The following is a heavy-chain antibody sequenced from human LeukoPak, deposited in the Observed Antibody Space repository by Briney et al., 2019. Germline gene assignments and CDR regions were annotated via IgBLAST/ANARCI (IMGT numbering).Heavy chain of an antibody. Sequence: TSETLSLTCTVSGGSISSYYRSWIRQPPGKGLEWIGYIYYSGSTNYNPSLKSRVTISVDTSKNQFSLKLSSVTAADTAVYYCARDRRYSGYDLDYWGQGTLVTVSS. V-gene: IGHV4-59*12. J-gene: IGHJ4*02. CDR2: IYYSGST. D-gene: IGHD5-12*01. CDR3: ARDRRYSGYDLDY. CDR1: GGSISSYY.